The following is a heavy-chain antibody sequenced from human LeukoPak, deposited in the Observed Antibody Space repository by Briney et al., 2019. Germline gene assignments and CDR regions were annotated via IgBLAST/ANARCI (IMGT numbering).Heavy chain of an antibody. CDR3: ARESLPYGGNSYGHYYGMDV. J-gene: IGHJ6*02. V-gene: IGHV1-69*13. CDR1: EGTFSSYA. D-gene: IGHD4-23*01. CDR2: IIPMLGTA. Sequence: ASVKVSCKASEGTFSSYAISWVRRAPGQGLEWMGQIIPMLGTASYAQRFQGRVTLTADESTSTAYMELSSLRSEDTAVYYCARESLPYGGNSYGHYYGMDVWGQGTTVTVSS.